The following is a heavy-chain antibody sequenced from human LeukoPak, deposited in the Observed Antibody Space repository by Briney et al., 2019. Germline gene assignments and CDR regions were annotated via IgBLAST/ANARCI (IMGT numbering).Heavy chain of an antibody. CDR2: IIPIFGTA. J-gene: IGHJ4*02. D-gene: IGHD2-15*01. Sequence: ASVKVSCEASGGTFSSYAISWVRQAPGQGLEWMGRIIPIFGTANYAQKFQGRVTITTDESTSTAYMELSSLRSEDTAVYHCARDCSGGSCDHFDYWGQGTLVTVSS. V-gene: IGHV1-69*05. CDR1: GGTFSSYA. CDR3: ARDCSGGSCDHFDY.